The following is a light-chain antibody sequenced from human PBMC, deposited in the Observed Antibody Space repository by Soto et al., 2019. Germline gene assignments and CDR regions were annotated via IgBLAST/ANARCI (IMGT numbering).Light chain of an antibody. J-gene: IGKJ1*01. CDR1: QSISIS. CDR3: QQYHTYSGT. CDR2: GAS. Sequence: DIQMIQSPSTLSVSVGDRVTITCRASQSISISLAWYQQKPGKAPKLLIYGASRLQSGVPSRFSGSRSGTDFILTISSLQPDDFATYYCQQYHTYSGTFGQGTKVDI. V-gene: IGKV1-5*01.